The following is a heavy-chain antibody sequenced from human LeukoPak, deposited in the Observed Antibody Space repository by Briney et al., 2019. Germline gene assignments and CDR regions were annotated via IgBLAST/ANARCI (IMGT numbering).Heavy chain of an antibody. CDR2: ISYDGSNK. J-gene: IGHJ4*02. Sequence: GGSLRLSCAASRFTFSSYAMHWVRQAPGKGLEWVAVISYDGSNKYYADSVKGRFTISRDNSKNTLYLQMNSLRAEDTAVYYCAKDSAVVVAATLDDWGQGTLVTVSS. D-gene: IGHD2-15*01. CDR1: RFTFSSYA. V-gene: IGHV3-30*14. CDR3: AKDSAVVVAATLDD.